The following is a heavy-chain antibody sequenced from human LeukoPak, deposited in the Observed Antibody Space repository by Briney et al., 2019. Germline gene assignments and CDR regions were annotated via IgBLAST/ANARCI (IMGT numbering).Heavy chain of an antibody. CDR1: GYTFTSYD. CDR3: VRGHWSGYSYNWFDP. J-gene: IGHJ5*02. Sequence: ASVKVSCKASGYTFTSYDINWVRQTTGQGLERMGWMNPNSGNTGYAQKFQGRVTMTRTTSMSTAYMELNSLRSEDTAVYYCVRGHWSGYSYNWFDPWGQGTLVTVSS. D-gene: IGHD3-3*01. V-gene: IGHV1-8*01. CDR2: MNPNSGNT.